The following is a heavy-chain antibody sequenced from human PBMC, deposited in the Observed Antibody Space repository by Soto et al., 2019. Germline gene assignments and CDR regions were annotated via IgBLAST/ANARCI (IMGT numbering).Heavy chain of an antibody. J-gene: IGHJ3*02. CDR3: AAKVTADAFDI. CDR2: ISAYNGNT. D-gene: IGHD2-21*02. CDR1: GYTFTSYG. Sequence: QVQLMQSGAEVKKPGASVKVSCKASGYTFTSYGISWVRQAPGQGLEWMGWISAYNGNTNYAQKLQGRVTMTTDTSTSTADMELSSLRSDDTAVYYGAAKVTADAFDIWGQGTMVTVSS. V-gene: IGHV1-18*04.